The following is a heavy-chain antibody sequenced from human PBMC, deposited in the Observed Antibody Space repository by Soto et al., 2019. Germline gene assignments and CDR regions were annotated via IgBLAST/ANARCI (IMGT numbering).Heavy chain of an antibody. Sequence: PGGSLRLSCSASEFTFSNYCMNWVRQAPGKGLEWVANINEDGSEKYYVDSAKGRFIISRDNAKNSLYLQMSSLRAEDTAVYYCARDLFDYWGQGTLVTVSS. V-gene: IGHV3-7*01. CDR2: INEDGSEK. CDR1: EFTFSNYC. CDR3: ARDLFDY. J-gene: IGHJ4*02.